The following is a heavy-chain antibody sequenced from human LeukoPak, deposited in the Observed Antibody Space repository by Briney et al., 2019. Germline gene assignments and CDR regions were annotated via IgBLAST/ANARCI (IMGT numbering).Heavy chain of an antibody. Sequence: SETLSLTCAVYGGSFSGYYWSWIRQPPGKGLEWIGEINHSGSTNYNPSLKSRVTISVDTSKNQFSLKLSSVTAADTAVYYCARSWRMRRIGYHFDYWGQGTLVTASS. CDR3: ARSWRMRRIGYHFDY. CDR2: INHSGST. J-gene: IGHJ4*02. D-gene: IGHD6-13*01. V-gene: IGHV4-34*01. CDR1: GGSFSGYY.